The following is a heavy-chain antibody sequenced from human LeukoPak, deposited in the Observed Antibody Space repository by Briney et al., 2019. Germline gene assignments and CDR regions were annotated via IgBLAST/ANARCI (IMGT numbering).Heavy chain of an antibody. V-gene: IGHV4-4*07. Sequence: SETLSLTCTVSGGSITGSHWSWLRQSAGKGLEWIGRIYSSGTTNYNPSLKSRVTMSLDTSKNQFSLRLSSMTAADTAVYYCARGAYSFDYWGQGTLVTVSS. CDR3: ARGAYSFDY. CDR1: GGSITGSH. J-gene: IGHJ4*02. CDR2: IYSSGTT.